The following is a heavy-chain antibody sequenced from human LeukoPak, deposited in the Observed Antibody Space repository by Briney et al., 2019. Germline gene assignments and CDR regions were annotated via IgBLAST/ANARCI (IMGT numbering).Heavy chain of an antibody. V-gene: IGHV4-4*07. Sequence: SETLSLTCTVSGGSITGSHWSWLRQSAGKGLEWIGRIYSSGTTNYNPSLKSRVTMSLDTSKNQFSLRLSSMTAADTAVYYCARGAYSFDYWGQGTLVTVSS. CDR3: ARGAYSFDY. CDR1: GGSITGSH. J-gene: IGHJ4*02. CDR2: IYSSGTT.